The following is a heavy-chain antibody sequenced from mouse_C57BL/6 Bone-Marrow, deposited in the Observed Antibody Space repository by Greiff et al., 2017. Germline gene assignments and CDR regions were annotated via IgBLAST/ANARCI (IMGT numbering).Heavy chain of an antibody. J-gene: IGHJ2*01. CDR3: ARGAYYYYGSSY. V-gene: IGHV1-55*01. CDR2: IYPGSGST. D-gene: IGHD1-1*01. Sequence: VQLQQSGAELVKPGASVKMSCKASGYTFTSYWITWVKQRPGQGLEWIGDIYPGSGSTNYNEKFKSKATLTVDTSSSTAYMQLSSLTSEDSAVYYCARGAYYYYGSSYWGQGTTLTVSS. CDR1: GYTFTSYW.